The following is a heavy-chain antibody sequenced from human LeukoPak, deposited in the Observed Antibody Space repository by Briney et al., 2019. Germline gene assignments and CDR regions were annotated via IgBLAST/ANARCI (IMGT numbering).Heavy chain of an antibody. V-gene: IGHV4-31*03. CDR3: ASSRGPYGDYSY. Sequence: KTSETLSLTCTVSGGSISNGGYYWSWIRQHPGKGLEWIGYIYYSGSTDYNPSLKSRVTISVDTSKNQFSLNLSSVTAADTAVYYCASSRGPYGDYSYWGQGTLVTVSS. J-gene: IGHJ4*02. D-gene: IGHD4-17*01. CDR1: GGSISNGGYY. CDR2: IYYSGST.